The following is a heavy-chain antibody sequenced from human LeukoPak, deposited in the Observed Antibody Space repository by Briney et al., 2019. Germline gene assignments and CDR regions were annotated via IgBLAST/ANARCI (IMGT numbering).Heavy chain of an antibody. CDR2: IYSGGST. CDR1: GFTVSSNY. CDR3: AREAVTRNYFDY. J-gene: IGHJ4*02. Sequence: GGSLRLSCAASGFTVSSNYMNWVRQAPGKGLEWVSVIYSGGSTYYADSVKGRFTISRDNSKNTLFLQMNSLRAEDTAVYYCAREAVTRNYFDYWGQGALVTVSS. D-gene: IGHD4-17*01. V-gene: IGHV3-53*01.